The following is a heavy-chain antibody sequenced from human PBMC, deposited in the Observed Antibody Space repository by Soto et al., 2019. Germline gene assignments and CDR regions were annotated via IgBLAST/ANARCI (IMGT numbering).Heavy chain of an antibody. Sequence: ASVKVSCKASGYTFTSYDINWVRQATGQGLEWMGWMNPNSGNTGYAQKFQGRVTMTRNTSISTAYMELSSLRSEDTAVYYCARVGIVGATTLGCGFDPWGQGTLVTVSS. J-gene: IGHJ5*02. V-gene: IGHV1-8*01. CDR3: ARVGIVGATTLGCGFDP. CDR1: GYTFTSYD. D-gene: IGHD1-26*01. CDR2: MNPNSGNT.